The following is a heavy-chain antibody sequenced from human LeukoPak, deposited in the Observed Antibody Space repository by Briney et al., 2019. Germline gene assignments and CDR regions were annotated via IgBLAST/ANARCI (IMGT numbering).Heavy chain of an antibody. J-gene: IGHJ4*02. D-gene: IGHD5-18*01. CDR2: FYRGDST. Sequence: GGSLRLSCAASGFTVSSSYMYWVRQAPGKGLEWVSFFYRGDSTYYAESVRGRFTISRDNSKNTLYLQMNSLRAEDTAVYYCAKDRGYSYGYGLDYWGQGTLVTVSS. CDR3: AKDRGYSYGYGLDY. V-gene: IGHV3-53*01. CDR1: GFTVSSSY.